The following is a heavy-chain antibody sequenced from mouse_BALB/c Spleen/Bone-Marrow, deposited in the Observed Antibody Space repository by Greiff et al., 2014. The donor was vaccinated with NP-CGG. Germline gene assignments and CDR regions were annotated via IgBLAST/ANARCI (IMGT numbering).Heavy chain of an antibody. D-gene: IGHD2-1*01. J-gene: IGHJ2*01. V-gene: IGHV1-69*02. CDR3: ARGLYGNSGY. CDR1: GYTFTSYW. CDR2: IDPSDSYT. Sequence: QVQLQQSGAELVKPGASVKLSCKASGYTFTSYWMHRVKQRPGQGLEWIGEIDPSDSYTNYNQKFKGKATLTVDKSSSTAYMQLSSLTSEDSAVYYCARGLYGNSGYWGQGTTLTVSS.